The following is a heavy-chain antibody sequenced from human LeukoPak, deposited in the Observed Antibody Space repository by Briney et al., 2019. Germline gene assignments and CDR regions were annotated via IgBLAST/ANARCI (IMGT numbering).Heavy chain of an antibody. D-gene: IGHD4-11*01. CDR1: GFALRSYP. V-gene: IGHV3-30*04. CDR2: ISYDGSNK. Sequence: GRSLRLSCAASGFALRSYPMHWVRQAPGKGLEWVAVISYDGSNKYYADSVKGRFTISRDSSKSTLYLQMSSLRAEDTAVYYCARVVYSDYYSDFDYWGQGTLVTVSS. J-gene: IGHJ4*02. CDR3: ARVVYSDYYSDFDY.